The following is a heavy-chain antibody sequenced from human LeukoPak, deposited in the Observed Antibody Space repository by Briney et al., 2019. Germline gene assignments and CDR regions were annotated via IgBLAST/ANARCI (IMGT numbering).Heavy chain of an antibody. CDR2: IYTSGST. CDR3: ARVPDPRGYCSSTSCYYYYMDV. D-gene: IGHD2-2*01. Sequence: SETLSLTCTVSTGSISSGSYYWSWIRQPAGKGLEWIGRIYTSGSTNYNPSLKSRVTISVDTSKNQFSLKLSSVTAADTAVYYCARVPDPRGYCSSTSCYYYYMDVWGKGTTVTVSS. J-gene: IGHJ6*03. V-gene: IGHV4-61*02. CDR1: TGSISSGSYY.